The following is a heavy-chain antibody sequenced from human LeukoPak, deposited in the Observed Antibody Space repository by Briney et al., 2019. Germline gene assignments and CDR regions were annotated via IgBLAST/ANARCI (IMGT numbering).Heavy chain of an antibody. J-gene: IGHJ4*02. CDR3: ATILDHSYGYYFDY. D-gene: IGHD5-18*01. Sequence: ASVKVSCKASGYTFTGYYIHWVRQGPGQGLEWMGWIKPNNGGTNYAQNFQGRVTMTRDTSISTTYMELSSLRSDDTAVYYCATILDHSYGYYFDYWGQGTPVIVSS. CDR2: IKPNNGGT. CDR1: GYTFTGYY. V-gene: IGHV1-2*02.